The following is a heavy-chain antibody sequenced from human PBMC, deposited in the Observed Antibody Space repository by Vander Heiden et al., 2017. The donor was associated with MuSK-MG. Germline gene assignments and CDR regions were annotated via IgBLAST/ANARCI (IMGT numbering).Heavy chain of an antibody. D-gene: IGHD3-3*01. CDR2: INPNSGGT. J-gene: IGHJ6*02. V-gene: IGHV1-2*02. CDR1: GYTFTGYY. CDR3: ARDQEALEWSIPPYYYYYGMDV. Sequence: QVQLVQSGAEVKKPGASVKVSCKASGYTFTGYYMHWGRQAPGQGLKWMGWINPNSGGTNYAQKFQGRVTMTRDTSISTAYMELSRLRSDDTAVYYCARDQEALEWSIPPYYYYYGMDVWGQGTTVTVSS.